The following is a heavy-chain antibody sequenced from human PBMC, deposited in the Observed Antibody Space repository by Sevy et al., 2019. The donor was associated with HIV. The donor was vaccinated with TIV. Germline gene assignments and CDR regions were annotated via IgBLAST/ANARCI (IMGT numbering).Heavy chain of an antibody. CDR1: GGSFSGNY. Sequence: SETLSLTCAVYGGSFSGNYWSWIRQPPGKGLEWIGEINHSGSTNYNPSLKSRVTISVDTSKNQFSVKLRSVTTADTAVYYCARTRVVAVYGSGSYYNRFDYWGQGTLVTVSS. J-gene: IGHJ4*02. V-gene: IGHV4-34*01. CDR2: INHSGST. D-gene: IGHD3-10*01. CDR3: ARTRVVAVYGSGSYYNRFDY.